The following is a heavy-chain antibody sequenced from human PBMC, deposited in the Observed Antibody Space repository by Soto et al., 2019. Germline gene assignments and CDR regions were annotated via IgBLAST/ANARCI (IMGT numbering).Heavy chain of an antibody. CDR2: ISSTGVTK. D-gene: IGHD6-19*01. J-gene: IGHJ4*02. CDR1: GLSFSDYY. CDR3: ARGSIAVAGGIFDY. Sequence: GGSLRLSCAASGLSFSDYYMTWIRQIPGKGLEWVSYISSTGVTKYYADSVKGRFTISRDNAKNSLFLQMDSLRPEDTAVYYCARGSIAVAGGIFDYWGQGTLVTVSS. V-gene: IGHV3-11*04.